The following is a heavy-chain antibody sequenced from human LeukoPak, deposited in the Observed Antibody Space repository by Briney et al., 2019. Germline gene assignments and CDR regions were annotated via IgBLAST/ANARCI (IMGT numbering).Heavy chain of an antibody. D-gene: IGHD1-26*01. CDR3: ARDVGGNLDY. J-gene: IGHJ4*02. CDR1: GFTFSTYY. CDR2: INQDGSQK. Sequence: GGSLRLSCAASGFTFSTYYMAWVRQAPGKGREWVANINQDGSQKNYVDSVRGRFIISRDNDKNLLYLQMNRLRAEDTAVYHCARDVGGNLDYWGQGILVTVSS. V-gene: IGHV3-7*05.